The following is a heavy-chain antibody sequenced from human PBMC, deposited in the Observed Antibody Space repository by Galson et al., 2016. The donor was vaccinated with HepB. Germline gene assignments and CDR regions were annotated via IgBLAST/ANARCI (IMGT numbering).Heavy chain of an antibody. CDR1: GYTFTRYY. CDR2: INPSFGST. Sequence: SVKVSCKASGYTFTRYYMHWVRQAPGQGLEWMGIINPSFGSTSYAQKFQGRVTMTRDTSTSTVYMEVSRLRSEDTAVYYCARDPGDGYNLPYDYWGQGTLVTVSS. V-gene: IGHV1-46*01. D-gene: IGHD5-24*01. J-gene: IGHJ4*02. CDR3: ARDPGDGYNLPYDY.